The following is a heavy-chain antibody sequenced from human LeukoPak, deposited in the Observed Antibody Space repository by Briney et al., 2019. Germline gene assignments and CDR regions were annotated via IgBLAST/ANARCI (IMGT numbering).Heavy chain of an antibody. J-gene: IGHJ4*02. D-gene: IGHD6-19*01. CDR1: GGSISSSSYY. CDR3: ARQLGIAVAGTGPIDY. CDR2: IYYSGST. V-gene: IGHV4-39*01. Sequence: PSETLSLTCTVSGGSISSSSYYWGWIRQPPGKGLEWIGSIYYSGSTYHNPSLKSRVTISVDTSKNQFSLKLSSVTAADTAVYYCARQLGIAVAGTGPIDYWGQGTLVTVSS.